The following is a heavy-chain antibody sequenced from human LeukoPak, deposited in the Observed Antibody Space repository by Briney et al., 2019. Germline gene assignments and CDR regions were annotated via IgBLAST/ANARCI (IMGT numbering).Heavy chain of an antibody. CDR1: GYSFTSYW. CDR2: IDPSDSYT. V-gene: IGHV5-10-1*01. Sequence: GEALKISCKGSGYSFTSYWISRVRQMPGKGLEWMGRIDPSDSYTNYSPSFQGHVTISADKSISTAYLQWSSLKASDTAMYYCARHIAVASTSYYYGIDVWGQGTTVSVSS. J-gene: IGHJ6*01. CDR3: ARHIAVASTSYYYGIDV. D-gene: IGHD6-19*01.